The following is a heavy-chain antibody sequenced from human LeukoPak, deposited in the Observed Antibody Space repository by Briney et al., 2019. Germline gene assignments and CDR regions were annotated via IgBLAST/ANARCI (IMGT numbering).Heavy chain of an antibody. Sequence: QTGGSLRLSCAASGFTVSSNYMSWVRQAPGKGLEWIGEINHSGSTNYNPSLKSRVTISVDTSKNQFSLKLSSVTAADTAVYYCARQAARPPYYYYYYMDVWGKGTTVTVSS. CDR1: GFTVSSNY. CDR2: INHSGST. V-gene: IGHV4-34*01. D-gene: IGHD6-6*01. J-gene: IGHJ6*03. CDR3: ARQAARPPYYYYYYMDV.